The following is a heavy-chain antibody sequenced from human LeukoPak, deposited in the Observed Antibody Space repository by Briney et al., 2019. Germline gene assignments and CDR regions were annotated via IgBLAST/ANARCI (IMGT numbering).Heavy chain of an antibody. V-gene: IGHV1-18*01. Sequence: GASVKVSCKASGYTFTSYGISWVRRAPGQGLEWMGWISTYNGNTNYAQKLQGRVTMTTDTSTSTAYMELRSLRSDDTAVYYCARDRWEPQGADAFDIWGQGTLVTVSS. CDR3: ARDRWEPQGADAFDI. CDR1: GYTFTSYG. CDR2: ISTYNGNT. J-gene: IGHJ3*02. D-gene: IGHD1-26*01.